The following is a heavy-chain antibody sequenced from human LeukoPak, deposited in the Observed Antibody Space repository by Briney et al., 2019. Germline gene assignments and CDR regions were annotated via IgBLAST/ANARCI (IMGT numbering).Heavy chain of an antibody. V-gene: IGHV1-18*01. D-gene: IGHD3-22*01. CDR1: GYTFTSYG. Sequence: ASVKVSCKASGYTFTSYGISWVRQAPGQGLEWMGWISVYNGNTDYAQKFQGRVTMTTDTSTSTAYMELRSLRSDDTAVYYCARAYYYDSSGYTQYWFDPWGQGTLVTVSS. CDR2: ISVYNGNT. J-gene: IGHJ5*02. CDR3: ARAYYYDSSGYTQYWFDP.